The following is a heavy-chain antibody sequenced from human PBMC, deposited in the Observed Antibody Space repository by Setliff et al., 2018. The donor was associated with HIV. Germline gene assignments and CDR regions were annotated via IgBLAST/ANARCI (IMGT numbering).Heavy chain of an antibody. V-gene: IGHV4-34*01. CDR3: ARSRVRGVIIKGY. CDR1: GGSFSGYY. D-gene: IGHD3-10*01. CDR2: INHSGST. Sequence: SETLSLTCAVYGGSFSGYYWSWIRQPPGKGLEWIGEINHSGSTHYNPSLKSRLTISVDTSKNQFSLKLSSVTAADTAIYYCARSRVRGVIIKGYWGQGTPVTVSS. J-gene: IGHJ4*02.